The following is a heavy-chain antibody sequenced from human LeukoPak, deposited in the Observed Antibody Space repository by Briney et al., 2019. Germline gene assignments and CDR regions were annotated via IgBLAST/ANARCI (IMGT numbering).Heavy chain of an antibody. CDR1: GGSISSGDYY. V-gene: IGHV4-30-4*08. Sequence: SQTLSLTCTVSGGSISSGDYYWSWIRQPPGKGLEWIGYIYYSGSTYYNPSLKSRVTISVDTSKNQFSLKLSSVTAADTAVYYCVRRIAARHFDYWGQGTLVTVSS. CDR2: IYYSGST. J-gene: IGHJ4*02. CDR3: VRRIAARHFDY. D-gene: IGHD6-6*01.